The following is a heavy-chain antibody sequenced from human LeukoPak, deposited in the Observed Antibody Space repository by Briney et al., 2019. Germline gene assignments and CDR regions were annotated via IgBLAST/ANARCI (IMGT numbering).Heavy chain of an antibody. Sequence: ASVKVSCKASGYTFTTYGISWVRQAPGQGLEWMGWISGYNGNTKYAQNLQGRVTMTTDTSTSTAYRGRRSLRSDDTAVYYCARQPHGGTPVPWDYWGQGTLVTVSS. CDR2: ISGYNGNT. J-gene: IGHJ4*02. D-gene: IGHD4-23*01. V-gene: IGHV1-18*01. CDR1: GYTFTTYG. CDR3: ARQPHGGTPVPWDY.